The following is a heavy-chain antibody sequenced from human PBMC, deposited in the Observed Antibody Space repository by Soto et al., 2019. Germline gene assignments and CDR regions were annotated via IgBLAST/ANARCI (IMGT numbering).Heavy chain of an antibody. D-gene: IGHD3-3*01. J-gene: IGHJ4*02. CDR3: ARDPSGVGIFDY. V-gene: IGHV1-2*04. CDR2: INPNSGGT. CDR1: GYTFTGYY. Sequence: QVQLVQSGAAVKKPGASVKVYCKASGYTFTGYYMHWVRQAPGQGLAWMGWINPNSGGTNYAQKFQGWVTMTRDTSISTAYMELRRMRSDDTAVYYCARDPSGVGIFDYWGQGTLVTVSS.